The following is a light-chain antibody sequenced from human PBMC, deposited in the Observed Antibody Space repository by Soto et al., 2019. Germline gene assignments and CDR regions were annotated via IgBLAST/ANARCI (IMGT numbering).Light chain of an antibody. V-gene: IGKV1-5*01. CDR1: QSISTW. J-gene: IGKJ3*01. CDR3: QQYNSFSGVT. Sequence: DIQMTQSPSTLSASVGDRVTITCRASQSISTWLAWYQQTPGKAPKLLIYDASILESGVPSRFSGSGSGTEFTLTISSLQPYDCAPYYCQQYNSFSGVTFGPGTKVDI. CDR2: DAS.